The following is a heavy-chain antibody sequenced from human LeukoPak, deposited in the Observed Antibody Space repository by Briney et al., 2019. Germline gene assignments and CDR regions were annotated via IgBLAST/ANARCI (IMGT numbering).Heavy chain of an antibody. CDR1: EDSVSSNSAA. Sequence: SHTLTLTCAIPEDSVSSNSAAGSWIRQSPARGLEWLGRTYYRSKWYNDYAVSVKSRITINPVTSKNQFSLQLNSVTPEDTAVYYCARVGDIAVGPFDYWGQGTLVTVSS. J-gene: IGHJ4*02. D-gene: IGHD6-19*01. CDR2: TYYRSKWYN. CDR3: ARVGDIAVGPFDY. V-gene: IGHV6-1*01.